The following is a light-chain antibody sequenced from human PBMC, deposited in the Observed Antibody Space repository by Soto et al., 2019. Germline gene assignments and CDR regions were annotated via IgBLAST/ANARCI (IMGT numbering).Light chain of an antibody. CDR3: QQYNNWPIT. CDR1: QSVTSN. Sequence: EIVMTQSPATLSVSPGDRATLSCRASQSVTSNLAWYQQKPGQAPRLLIYGASTRATGIPARFSGSGSGTEFTLTICSLQSEDFAVYYCQQYNNWPITFGEGTRLEIK. V-gene: IGKV3-15*01. J-gene: IGKJ5*01. CDR2: GAS.